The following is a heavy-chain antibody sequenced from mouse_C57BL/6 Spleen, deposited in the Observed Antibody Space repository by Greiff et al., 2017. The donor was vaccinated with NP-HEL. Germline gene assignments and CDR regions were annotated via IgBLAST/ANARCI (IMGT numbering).Heavy chain of an antibody. CDR1: GYTFTSYW. V-gene: IGHV1-64*01. CDR3: ARVDGYYGNYAMDY. D-gene: IGHD2-3*01. J-gene: IGHJ4*01. CDR2: IHPTSGST. Sequence: QVQLQQPGAELVKPGASVKLSCKASGYTFTSYWMHWVKQRPGQGLDWIGMIHPTSGSTNYNEKFKSKATLTVDNSSSTAYMQLSSLTSEDSAVYYCARVDGYYGNYAMDYWGQGTSVTVSS.